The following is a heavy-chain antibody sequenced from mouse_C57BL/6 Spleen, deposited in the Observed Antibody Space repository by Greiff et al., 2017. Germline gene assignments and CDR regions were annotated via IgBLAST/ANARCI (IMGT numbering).Heavy chain of an antibody. CDR3: ARRPYAMDY. CDR2: IYPRSGNT. Sequence: VKLQQSGAELARPGASVKLSCKASGYTFTSYGISWVKQRPGQGLEWIGEIYPRSGNTYYNEKFKGKATLTADKSSSTAYMELRSLTSEDSAVYFCARRPYAMDYGGQGTAVTVSA. V-gene: IGHV1-81*01. CDR1: GYTFTSYG. J-gene: IGHJ4*01.